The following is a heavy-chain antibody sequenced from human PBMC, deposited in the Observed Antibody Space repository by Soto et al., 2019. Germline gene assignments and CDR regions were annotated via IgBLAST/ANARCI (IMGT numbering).Heavy chain of an antibody. CDR2: ISWSNGKT. CDR1: GFTFDDYA. Sequence: PGGSLRLSCAASGFTFDDYAMHWVRQAPGRGLEWVSHISWSNGKTAYADSVKGRFTNSRDNAKNSLYLQMNSLRPDDTAWDYCAKDDCGANCCIDCWGQGIMVTVS. J-gene: IGHJ4*02. CDR3: AKDDCGANCCIDC. V-gene: IGHV3-9*01. D-gene: IGHD2-21*01.